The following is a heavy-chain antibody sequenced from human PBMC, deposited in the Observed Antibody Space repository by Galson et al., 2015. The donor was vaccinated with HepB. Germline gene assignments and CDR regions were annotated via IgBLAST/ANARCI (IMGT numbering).Heavy chain of an antibody. V-gene: IGHV3-30-3*01. CDR3: ARDLEGYCSSTSCYVAY. Sequence: SLRLSCAASGFTFSSYAMHWVHQAPGKGLEWVAVISYDGSNKYYADSVKGRFTISRDNSKNTLYLQMNSLRAEDTAVYYCARDLEGYCSSTSCYVAYWGQGTLVTVSS. D-gene: IGHD2-2*01. CDR1: GFTFSSYA. J-gene: IGHJ4*02. CDR2: ISYDGSNK.